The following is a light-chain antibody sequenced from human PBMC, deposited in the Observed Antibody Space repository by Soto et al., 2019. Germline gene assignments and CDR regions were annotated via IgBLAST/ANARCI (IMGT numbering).Light chain of an antibody. J-gene: IGKJ2*03. CDR1: QPVNTF. Sequence: IQMTQSPSTVSASVGDSVTIRCRASQPVNTFLAWYQQKPGGAPKVVIFDASNLGSGVPSRVSGSGFGTEFTLSITSLQPDDVATYYCEQYKNYAYSFGHGTKLEIK. CDR3: EQYKNYAYS. CDR2: DAS. V-gene: IGKV1-5*01.